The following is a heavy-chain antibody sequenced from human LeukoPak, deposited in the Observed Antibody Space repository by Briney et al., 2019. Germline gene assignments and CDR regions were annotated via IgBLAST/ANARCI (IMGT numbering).Heavy chain of an antibody. CDR2: ISGSGGST. D-gene: IGHD2-15*01. V-gene: IGHV3-23*01. CDR1: GFTFSSYA. Sequence: GGSLRLSCAASGFTFSSYAMSWVRQAPGKGLEWVSAISGSGGSTYYADSVKGRFTISRDNSKNTLYLQMNSLRAEDTAVYYCAKVTPDCSGGSCYSSIDYWGQGTLVTVSS. J-gene: IGHJ4*02. CDR3: AKVTPDCSGGSCYSSIDY.